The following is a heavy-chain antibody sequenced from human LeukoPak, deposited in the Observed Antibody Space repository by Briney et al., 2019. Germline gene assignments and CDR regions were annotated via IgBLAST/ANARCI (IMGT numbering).Heavy chain of an antibody. Sequence: SETLSLTCSVSGGSISRYYWTWIRQPPGKGLEWIGYIYYSGSTTYNPSLKSRVTISVDTSKNQFSLKLSSVTAADTAVYYCARSFRGITIFGDAFDIWGQGTMVTVSS. CDR2: IYYSGST. CDR1: GGSISRYY. V-gene: IGHV4-59*08. CDR3: ARSFRGITIFGDAFDI. D-gene: IGHD3-3*01. J-gene: IGHJ3*02.